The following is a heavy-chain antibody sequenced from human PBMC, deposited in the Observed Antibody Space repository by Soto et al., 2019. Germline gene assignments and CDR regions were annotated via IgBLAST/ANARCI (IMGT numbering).Heavy chain of an antibody. CDR1: GYTFTDYY. CDR3: ARGALLRGVSAPTHEY. D-gene: IGHD3-10*01. V-gene: IGHV1-2*02. J-gene: IGHJ4*02. Sequence: GASVKVSCKASGYTFTDYYMHWVRQAPGQGLEWMGWINTNSGDTTYAQKFQGRVTLTRDTSSSTAYMELRRLESDHTAVFSCARGALLRGVSAPTHEYWHQETLVAVSS. CDR2: INTNSGDT.